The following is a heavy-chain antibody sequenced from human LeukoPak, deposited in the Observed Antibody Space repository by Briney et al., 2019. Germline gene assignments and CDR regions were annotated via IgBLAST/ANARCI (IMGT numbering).Heavy chain of an antibody. Sequence: PSETLSLTCAVYGGSFSGYYWSWIRQPPGKGLVWIGEINHSGSTNYNPSLKSRVTISVDTSKNQFSLKLSSVTAADTAVYYCARGLGYCSSTSCTDYYYGMDVWGQGPRSPSP. CDR3: ARGLGYCSSTSCTDYYYGMDV. CDR2: INHSGST. V-gene: IGHV4-34*01. CDR1: GGSFSGYY. D-gene: IGHD2-2*01. J-gene: IGHJ6*02.